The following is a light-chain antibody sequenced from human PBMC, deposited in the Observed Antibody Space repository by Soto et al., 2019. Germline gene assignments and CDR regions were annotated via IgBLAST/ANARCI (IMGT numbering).Light chain of an antibody. CDR2: DVS. J-gene: IGLJ1*01. CDR1: SSDVVGYSY. Sequence: QSVLTQPASVSRSPGQSITISCTGTSSDVVGYSYVSWYQQHPGKAPKLMIYDVSNRPSGVSNRFSGSKSGNTASLTISGLQAEDEADYYCSSYTSSSTLLYVFGTGTKVTVL. V-gene: IGLV2-14*01. CDR3: SSYTSSSTLLYV.